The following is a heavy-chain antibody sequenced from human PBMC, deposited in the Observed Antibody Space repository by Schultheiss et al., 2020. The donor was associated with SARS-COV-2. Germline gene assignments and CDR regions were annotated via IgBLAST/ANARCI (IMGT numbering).Heavy chain of an antibody. CDR2: IYYSGRT. CDR1: GGSINNGDYF. Sequence: SETLSLTCTVSGGSINNGDYFWSWIRQPPGKGLEWIGNIYYSGRTTYNPSLKSRVTLSLDTSQNQFSLRLSSVTAADTAVYYCARVDDWNYRYYFDYWGQGTLVTVSS. CDR3: ARVDDWNYRYYFDY. D-gene: IGHD1-7*01. J-gene: IGHJ4*02. V-gene: IGHV4-61*08.